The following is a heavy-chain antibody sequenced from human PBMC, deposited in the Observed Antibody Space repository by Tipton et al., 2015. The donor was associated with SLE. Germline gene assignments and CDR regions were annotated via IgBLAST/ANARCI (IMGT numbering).Heavy chain of an antibody. CDR2: IIPIFGTS. V-gene: IGHV1-69*01. J-gene: IGHJ6*02. CDR3: ARMMRTGLYGMDV. CDR1: GGTFSNYA. D-gene: IGHD3-10*01. Sequence: QVQLVQSGAEVKKPGSSVKVSCKVSGGTFSNYAIYWVRQAPGQGLEWMGGIIPIFGTSNSAQRFQGRITITADESTSTAYMELSSLRSDDSAVYYCARMMRTGLYGMDVWGQGTTVTVSS.